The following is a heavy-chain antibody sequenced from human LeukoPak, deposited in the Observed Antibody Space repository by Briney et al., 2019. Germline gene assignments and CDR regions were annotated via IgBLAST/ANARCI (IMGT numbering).Heavy chain of an antibody. V-gene: IGHV6-1*01. D-gene: IGHD6-13*01. J-gene: IGHJ4*02. CDR2: TYYRSKWYN. Sequence: SQTLSLTCALSVDSVSSNSAAWNWIRQSPSRGLEWLGRTYYRSKWYNDYAVSVKSRITINPDTSKNQFSLQLNSVTPEDTAVYYCARDRYELSGYSSSWYRYYFDYWGQGTLVTVSS. CDR1: VDSVSSNSAA. CDR3: ARDRYELSGYSSSWYRYYFDY.